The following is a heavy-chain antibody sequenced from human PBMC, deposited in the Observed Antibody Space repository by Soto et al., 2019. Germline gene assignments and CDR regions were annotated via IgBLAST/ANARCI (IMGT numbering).Heavy chain of an antibody. CDR1: GGSVTNDDYF. D-gene: IGHD3-16*01. Sequence: SETLSLTCTVSGGSVTNDDYFWSWIRQPPGKGLEWIGYINDNGGTNYNPSLKSRVTISTDTSKNQFSLKLSSVTAADTAVYYCAMAQGGYYYYGMDVWGQGTTVTVSS. V-gene: IGHV4-61*08. J-gene: IGHJ6*02. CDR3: AMAQGGYYYYGMDV. CDR2: INDNGGT.